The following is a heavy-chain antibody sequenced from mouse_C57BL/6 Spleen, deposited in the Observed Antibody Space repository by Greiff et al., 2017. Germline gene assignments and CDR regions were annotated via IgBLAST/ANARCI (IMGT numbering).Heavy chain of an antibody. CDR1: GYAFTNYL. V-gene: IGHV1-54*01. Sequence: QVQLQQSGAELVRPGTSVKVSCKASGYAFTNYLIEWVKQRPGQGLEWIGVINPGSGGTNYNEKFKGKATLTADKSSSTAYMQRSSLTSEDSAVYFCARSDYGSSPEDYWGQGTTLTVSS. CDR2: INPGSGGT. J-gene: IGHJ2*01. CDR3: ARSDYGSSPEDY. D-gene: IGHD1-1*01.